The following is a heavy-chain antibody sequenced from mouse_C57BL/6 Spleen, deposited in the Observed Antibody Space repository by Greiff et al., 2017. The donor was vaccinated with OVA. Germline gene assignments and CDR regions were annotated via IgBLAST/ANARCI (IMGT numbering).Heavy chain of an antibody. V-gene: IGHV5-17*01. Sequence: EVQLVESGGGLVKPGGSLKLSCAASGFTFSDYGMHWVRQAPERGLEWVAYISSGSSTIYYADTVKGRFTISRDNAKNTLFRQMTSLRSEDTAMYYCARYDGYYWGQGTTLTVSS. CDR1: GFTFSDYG. D-gene: IGHD2-3*01. CDR3: ARYDGYY. J-gene: IGHJ2*01. CDR2: ISSGSSTI.